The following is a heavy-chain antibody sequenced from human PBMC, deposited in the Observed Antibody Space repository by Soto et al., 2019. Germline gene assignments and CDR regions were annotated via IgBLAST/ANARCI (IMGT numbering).Heavy chain of an antibody. D-gene: IGHD2-15*01. V-gene: IGHV1-2*04. CDR3: ARRSGGSSYYYNIDV. J-gene: IGHJ6*02. CDR1: SYTSTGYY. Sequence: SVKVSCRASSYTSTGYYMHWLRQAPGQGLEWMGWINPNSGGTNYAQKFQGWVTMTRDTSISTAYMELSRLRSDDTAVYYCARRSGGSSYYYNIDVWGQGTAVTVSS. CDR2: INPNSGGT.